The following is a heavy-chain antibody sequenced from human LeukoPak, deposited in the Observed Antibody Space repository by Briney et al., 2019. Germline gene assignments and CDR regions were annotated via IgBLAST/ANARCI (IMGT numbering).Heavy chain of an antibody. Sequence: GGSLRLSCAASGFTFSSYAMSWVRQAPGKGLEWVSAISGRGGNTYYADSVKGRFTISRDNSKNTLYLQMNSLRAEDTAVYYCAKDKEDIVMVVAAAPNLVDYWGQGTMVTVSS. CDR3: AKDKEDIVMVVAAAPNLVDY. CDR1: GFTFSSYA. CDR2: ISGRGGNT. D-gene: IGHD2-15*01. J-gene: IGHJ4*02. V-gene: IGHV3-23*01.